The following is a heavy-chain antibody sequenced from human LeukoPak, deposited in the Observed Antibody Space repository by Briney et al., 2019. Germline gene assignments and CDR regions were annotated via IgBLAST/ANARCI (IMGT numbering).Heavy chain of an antibody. CDR1: GYTFTSYD. V-gene: IGHV1-8*01. D-gene: IGHD6-19*01. J-gene: IGHJ4*02. CDR3: AREGEPVALDY. Sequence: ASVKVSCKASGYTFTSYDINWVRQATGQGLEWMGWMNPNSGNTGYAQKFQGRVTITRNTSISTAYVELSSLRSEDTAVYYCAREGEPVALDYWGQGTLVTVSS. CDR2: MNPNSGNT.